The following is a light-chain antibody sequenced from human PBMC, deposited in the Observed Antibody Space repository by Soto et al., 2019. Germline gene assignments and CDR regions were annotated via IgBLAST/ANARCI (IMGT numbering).Light chain of an antibody. CDR3: QVWDSSSDHPV. CDR2: YDT. Sequence: SYELTQPPSVSVAPGKTARITCGGNNIGSKSVHWYQRKPGQAPVLVIYYDTDRPSGIPERFSGSNSGNTATLTISRVEAGDEADYYCQVWDSSSDHPVFGGGTKVTVL. J-gene: IGLJ2*01. V-gene: IGLV3-21*04. CDR1: NIGSKS.